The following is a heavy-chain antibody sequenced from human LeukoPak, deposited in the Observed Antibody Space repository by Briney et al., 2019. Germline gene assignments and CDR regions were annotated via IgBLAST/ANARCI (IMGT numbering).Heavy chain of an antibody. Sequence: SETLSLTCTVSGGSISSYYWSWIRQPPGKGLEWIGYIYYSGSTNYNPSLKSRVTISVDTSKNQFSLKLSSVTAADTAVYYCARLPTGFPNWFDPWGQGTRVTVSS. CDR3: ARLPTGFPNWFDP. CDR2: IYYSGST. CDR1: GGSISSYY. D-gene: IGHD2-8*02. J-gene: IGHJ5*02. V-gene: IGHV4-59*08.